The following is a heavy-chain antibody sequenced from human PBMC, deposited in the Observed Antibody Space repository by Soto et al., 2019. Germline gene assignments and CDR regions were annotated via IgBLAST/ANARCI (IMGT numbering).Heavy chain of an antibody. CDR2: ISGTGQTT. Sequence: EVQLLESGGGSVQPGGSLMLSCAASGFTFDSYSLSWVRQAPGKGLEWVSGISGTGQTTHYGDSVKGRFIISRDNFRNTLYLQMSRLRAEDTAVYFCAKSRGDSWNTYFFDYWGRGALVTVSS. V-gene: IGHV3-23*01. J-gene: IGHJ4*02. CDR1: GFTFDSYS. D-gene: IGHD2-21*01. CDR3: AKSRGDSWNTYFFDY.